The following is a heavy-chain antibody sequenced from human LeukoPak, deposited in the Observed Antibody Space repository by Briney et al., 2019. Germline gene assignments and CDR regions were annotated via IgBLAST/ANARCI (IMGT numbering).Heavy chain of an antibody. D-gene: IGHD1-1*01. J-gene: IGHJ3*02. CDR1: GYTFTSYY. CDR3: ARDGSTSVEDAFDI. Sequence: ASVKVSCTASGYTFTSYYMHWVRQAPGQGLEWMGIINPSGGSTSYAQKFQGRVTMTRDMSTSTVYMDLMSLRSEDTAVYYCARDGSTSVEDAFDIWGQGTMVTVSS. CDR2: INPSGGST. V-gene: IGHV1-46*01.